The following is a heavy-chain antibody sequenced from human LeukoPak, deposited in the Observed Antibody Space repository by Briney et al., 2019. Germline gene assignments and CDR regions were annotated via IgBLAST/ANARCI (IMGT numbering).Heavy chain of an antibody. CDR1: GFTFSNYW. J-gene: IGHJ3*02. CDR2: IKQDGSET. V-gene: IGHV3-7*01. Sequence: GGSLRLSCAASGFTFSNYWMSWVRQAPGKGLEWMANIKQDGSETYYVDPLKFRFTISRDNTKNSLFLQMHDLRDEDTAVYYCARGHINDYGDYFDTFKIWGQGTMVTVSS. CDR3: ARGHINDYGDYFDTFKI. D-gene: IGHD4-17*01.